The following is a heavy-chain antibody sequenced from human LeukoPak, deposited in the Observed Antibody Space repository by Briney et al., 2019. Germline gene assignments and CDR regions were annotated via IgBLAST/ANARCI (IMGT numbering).Heavy chain of an antibody. J-gene: IGHJ4*02. CDR3: ARANGWYYFDY. CDR2: ISYDGSNK. V-gene: IGHV3-30*19. Sequence: GGSLRLSCAVSGFTFSSYGMHWVRQAPGKGLEWVAVISYDGSNKYYADSVKGRFTISRDNSKNTLYLQMNSLRAEDTAVYYCARANGWYYFDYWGQGTLVTVSS. D-gene: IGHD6-19*01. CDR1: GFTFSSYG.